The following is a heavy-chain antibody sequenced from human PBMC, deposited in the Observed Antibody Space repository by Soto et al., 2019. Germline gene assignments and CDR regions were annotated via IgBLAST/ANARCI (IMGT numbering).Heavy chain of an antibody. D-gene: IGHD1-20*01. J-gene: IGHJ6*02. CDR2: IIPIFGTA. CDR3: ARGINGTVTYYCGLDV. CDR1: GGTFSSYA. Sequence: QVQLVQSGAEVKKPGSSMKVSCKASGGTFSSYAISWVRQAPGKGLEWMGGIIPIFGTADYAQKFHGRVTMTADESTSKAYMELSSLRSEDMAVYYWARGINGTVTYYCGLDVWDQGTTVTVSS. V-gene: IGHV1-69*12.